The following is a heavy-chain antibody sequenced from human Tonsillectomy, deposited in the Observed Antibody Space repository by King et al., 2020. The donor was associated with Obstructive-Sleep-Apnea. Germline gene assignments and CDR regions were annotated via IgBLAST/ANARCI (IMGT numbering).Heavy chain of an antibody. CDR1: GGSFSGYY. J-gene: IGHJ6*02. Sequence: VQLQQWGAGLLKPSETLSLTCAVYGGSFSGYYWSWIRQPPGKGLEWIGEINHSGSTNYKPSLKGRFAISVDTSKNQFSRKLSSVTAADTAVYYCARERIAAAGTWDYYYYGMDVWGQGTTVTVSS. CDR2: INHSGST. CDR3: ARERIAAAGTWDYYYYGMDV. V-gene: IGHV4-34*01. D-gene: IGHD6-13*01.